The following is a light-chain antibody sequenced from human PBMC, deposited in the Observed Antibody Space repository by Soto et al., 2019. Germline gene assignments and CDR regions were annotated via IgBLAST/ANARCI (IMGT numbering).Light chain of an antibody. Sequence: IVMLQSPATLSVSPGERAPLSCRASQSVRSNLAWYHQKPGQAPRLLIYGTSTRATGIPARFSGSGSGTEFTLTISSLQSEDFAVYYCQQYNNWPAITFGQGTRLAI. CDR3: QQYNNWPAIT. CDR1: QSVRSN. V-gene: IGKV3D-15*01. CDR2: GTS. J-gene: IGKJ5*01.